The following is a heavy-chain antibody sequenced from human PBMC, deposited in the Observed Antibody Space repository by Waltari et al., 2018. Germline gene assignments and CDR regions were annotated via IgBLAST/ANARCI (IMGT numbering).Heavy chain of an antibody. Sequence: QLQLQESGPGLVKPSETLSLTCTVSGGSIRSSSYYWGWIRQPPGKGLEWIGSIYYSGSTSYNPSLKSRVTISVDTSKNQFSLKLSSVTAADTAVYYCARESFNHWYFDLWGRGTLVTVSS. CDR2: IYYSGST. V-gene: IGHV4-39*07. J-gene: IGHJ2*01. CDR1: GGSIRSSSYY. CDR3: ARESFNHWYFDL.